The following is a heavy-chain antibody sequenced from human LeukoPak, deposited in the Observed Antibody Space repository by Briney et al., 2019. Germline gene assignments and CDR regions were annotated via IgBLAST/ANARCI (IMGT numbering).Heavy chain of an antibody. CDR1: GYTFTKFA. CDR3: ARILRLHTPRAFDI. CDR2: ISTYNGDT. V-gene: IGHV1-18*01. J-gene: IGHJ3*02. D-gene: IGHD5-24*01. Sequence: ASVKVSCKCSGYTFTKFAITWVRQAPGQGLEWMGWISTYNGDTKYAQKLQGRVTMTRDTSTSTAYMELRSLRSDDTAVYYCARILRLHTPRAFDIWGQGTMVTVSS.